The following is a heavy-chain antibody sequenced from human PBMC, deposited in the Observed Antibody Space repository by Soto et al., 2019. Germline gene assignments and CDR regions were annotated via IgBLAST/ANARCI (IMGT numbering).Heavy chain of an antibody. CDR1: GFTFSTSA. CDR2: LSYDGSNK. D-gene: IGHD4-4*01. Sequence: PGGSLRLSCAASGFTFSTSAMHWVRQAPGKGLEWVAVLSYDGSNKYYADSVKGRFTISRDNSKNTLYLQMNSLRAEDTAVYYCASGNSVLAYWGQGALVTVSS. V-gene: IGHV3-30-3*01. J-gene: IGHJ4*02. CDR3: ASGNSVLAY.